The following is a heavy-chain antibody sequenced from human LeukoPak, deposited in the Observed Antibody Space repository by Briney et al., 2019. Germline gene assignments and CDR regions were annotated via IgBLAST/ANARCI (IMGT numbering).Heavy chain of an antibody. J-gene: IGHJ3*01. Sequence: SVRVSCKAPRGTFSGAGISSVSHALRQGLEWRGRIIPMFGTTHSAQKFQGRVTITADKSTNTAYMELSSLKSEDTAVYYCARVSCGGDCYSLVATFDLWGQGTMVTVSS. CDR1: RGTFSGAG. CDR2: IIPMFGTT. CDR3: ARVSCGGDCYSLVATFDL. V-gene: IGHV1-69*06. D-gene: IGHD2-21*02.